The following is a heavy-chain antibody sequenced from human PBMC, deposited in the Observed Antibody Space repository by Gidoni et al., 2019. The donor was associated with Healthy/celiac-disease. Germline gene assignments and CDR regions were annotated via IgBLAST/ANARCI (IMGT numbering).Heavy chain of an antibody. D-gene: IGHD6-6*01. V-gene: IGHV1-69*01. CDR3: ARDSPPRVYSSSILYYYYGMDV. J-gene: IGHJ6*02. CDR1: GGTFSSYA. CDR2: IIPIFGTA. Sequence: QVQLVQSGAEVKKPGSSVKVSCKASGGTFSSYAISWVRQAPGQGLEWMGGIIPIFGTANYAQKFQGRVTITADESTSTAYMELSSLRSEDTAVYYCARDSPPRVYSSSILYYYYGMDVWGQGTTVTVSS.